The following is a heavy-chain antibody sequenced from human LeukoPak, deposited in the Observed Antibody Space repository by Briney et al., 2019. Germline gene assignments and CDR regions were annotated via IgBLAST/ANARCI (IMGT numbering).Heavy chain of an antibody. CDR3: ARTTVTYYMDV. CDR1: GFTFSSYP. J-gene: IGHJ6*03. CDR2: IYSGGST. Sequence: GGSLRLSCAASGFTFSSYPMSWVRQAPGKGLEWVSVIYSGGSTYYADSVKGRFTISRDNSKNTLYLQMNSLRAEDTAVYYCARTTVTYYMDVWGKGTTVTVSS. V-gene: IGHV3-53*01. D-gene: IGHD4-17*01.